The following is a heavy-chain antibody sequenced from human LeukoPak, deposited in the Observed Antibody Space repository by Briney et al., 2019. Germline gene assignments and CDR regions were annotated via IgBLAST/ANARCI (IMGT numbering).Heavy chain of an antibody. CDR3: ARVDTAMFDY. CDR1: GGSISSGGYY. J-gene: IGHJ4*02. V-gene: IGHV4-31*03. D-gene: IGHD5-18*01. Sequence: SQTLSLTCTVSGGSISSGGYYWSWIRQHPGKGLEWIGYIYYSGSTHYNPSLKSRVTISVDTSKNQFSLKLSSVTAADTAVYYCARVDTAMFDYWGQGTLVTVSS. CDR2: IYYSGST.